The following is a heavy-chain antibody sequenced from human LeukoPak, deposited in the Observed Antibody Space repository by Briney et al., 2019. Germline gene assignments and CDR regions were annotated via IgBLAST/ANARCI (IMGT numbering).Heavy chain of an antibody. CDR1: GGTFSSYA. CDR3: ARDPVDPLAAAGTFGY. CDR2: IIPIFGTA. D-gene: IGHD6-13*01. V-gene: IGHV1-69*06. J-gene: IGHJ4*02. Sequence: GASVKVSCKASGGTFSSYAISWVRQAPGQGLEWMGGIIPIFGTANYAQKFQGRVTITADKSTSTAYMELSSLRSEDTAVYYCARDPVDPLAAAGTFGYWGQGTLVTVSS.